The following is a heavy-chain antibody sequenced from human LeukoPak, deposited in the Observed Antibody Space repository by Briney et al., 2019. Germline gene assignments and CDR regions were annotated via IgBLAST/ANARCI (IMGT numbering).Heavy chain of an antibody. CDR3: ARDQAGLDY. Sequence: SQTLSLTCALSGDTLSSNSAAWNWTRQSPSRGLEWLGRTYYRSKWYNDYAVSVKSRISIKPDTSKNQFSLQLNSVTPEDTAVYYCARDQAGLDYWGQGTLVTVSS. D-gene: IGHD6-13*01. CDR2: TYYRSKWYN. CDR1: GDTLSSNSAA. V-gene: IGHV6-1*01. J-gene: IGHJ4*02.